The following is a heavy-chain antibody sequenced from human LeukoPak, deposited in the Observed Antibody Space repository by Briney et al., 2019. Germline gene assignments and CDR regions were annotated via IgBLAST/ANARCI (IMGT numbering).Heavy chain of an antibody. CDR1: GFTFSSYS. CDR3: ALTQMTTVTTKGMDV. CDR2: ISSSSSYI. Sequence: GGSLRLSCAASGFTFSSYSMNWVRQAPGKGLEWVSSISSSSSYIYYADSVKGRFTISRDNAKNPLYLQMNSLRAEDTAVYYCALTQMTTVTTKGMDVWGQGTTVTGSS. D-gene: IGHD4-11*01. V-gene: IGHV3-21*01. J-gene: IGHJ6*02.